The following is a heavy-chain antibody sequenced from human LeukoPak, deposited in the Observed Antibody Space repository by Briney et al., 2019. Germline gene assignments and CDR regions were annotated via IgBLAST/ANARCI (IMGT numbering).Heavy chain of an antibody. J-gene: IGHJ4*02. CDR3: ARDISPAVAGYGFDY. CDR2: ISSSSSYI. V-gene: IGHV3-21*01. Sequence: GGSLRLSCAASGFTFSSYSMNWVRQAPGKGLEWVSSISSSSSYIYYADSVKGRFTISRDNAKNSLYLQMNSLRAEDTAVYYCARDISPAVAGYGFDYWGQGTLVTVSS. CDR1: GFTFSSYS. D-gene: IGHD6-19*01.